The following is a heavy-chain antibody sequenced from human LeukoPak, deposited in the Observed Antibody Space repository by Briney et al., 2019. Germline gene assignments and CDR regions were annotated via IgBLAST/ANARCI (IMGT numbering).Heavy chain of an antibody. J-gene: IGHJ5*02. Sequence: SETLSLTCTVSGGSISSYYWGWIRQPPGKGLEWIGSIYYSGSTYYNPSLKSRVTISVDTSKNQFSLKLSSVTAADTAVYYCAREVTLAAAGRFDPWGQGTLVTVSS. CDR2: IYYSGST. D-gene: IGHD6-13*01. V-gene: IGHV4-39*07. CDR3: AREVTLAAAGRFDP. CDR1: GGSISSYY.